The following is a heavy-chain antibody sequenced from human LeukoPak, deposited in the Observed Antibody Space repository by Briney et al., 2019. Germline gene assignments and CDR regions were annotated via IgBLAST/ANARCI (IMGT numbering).Heavy chain of an antibody. V-gene: IGHV1-2*02. D-gene: IGHD2-15*01. CDR2: INPNSGGT. J-gene: IGHJ5*02. CDR1: GYTFTGYY. Sequence: ASVKVSCKASGYTFTGYYMHWVRQAPGQGGEGMGWINPNSGGTNYAQKFQGRVTITRDTSISTAYMELSRLRSDDTAVYYCARGVVVVYHGTNWFDTWGREPWSPSPQ. CDR3: ARGVVVVYHGTNWFDT.